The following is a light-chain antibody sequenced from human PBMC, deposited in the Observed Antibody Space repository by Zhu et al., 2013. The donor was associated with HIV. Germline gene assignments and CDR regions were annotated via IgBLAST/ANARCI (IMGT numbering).Light chain of an antibody. CDR1: HDITNF. CDR3: QKYDNVPRT. CDR2: GAS. J-gene: IGKJ1*01. Sequence: DIQMTQSPSSLSASVGDRVTITCRASHDITNFLAWYQQKPGKPPKLLIYGASTLQSGVPSRFSGSGSGTDFSLTISSLQPEDVATYYCQKYDNVPRTFGQGTKVEVK. V-gene: IGKV1-27*01.